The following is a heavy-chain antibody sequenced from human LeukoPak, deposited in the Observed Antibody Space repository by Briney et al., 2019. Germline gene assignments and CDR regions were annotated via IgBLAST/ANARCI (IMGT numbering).Heavy chain of an antibody. V-gene: IGHV3-30-3*01. CDR3: ARDDRGTSSVYYYYYGMDV. J-gene: IGHJ6*02. D-gene: IGHD2-15*01. CDR1: GFTFSSYA. Sequence: GGSLRLSCAASGFTFSSYAMHWVRQAPGKGLEWVAVISYDGSNKYYADSVKGRFTISRDNSKNTLYLQMNSLRAEDTAVYYCARDDRGTSSVYYYYYGMDVWGQGTTVTVSS. CDR2: ISYDGSNK.